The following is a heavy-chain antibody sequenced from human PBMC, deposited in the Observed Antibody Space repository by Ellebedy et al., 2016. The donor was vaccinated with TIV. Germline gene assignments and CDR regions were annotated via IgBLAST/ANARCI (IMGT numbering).Heavy chain of an antibody. CDR1: GASIGSGRW. Sequence: PSETLSLTCAVSGASIGSGRWWSWVRQAPGKGLEWVSVMYSAGTTFYADSVKGRFTISRDNAKNTLYLQMNSLRFEDTAVYFCARGDDNSGDYWGQGTLVTVSS. CDR3: ARGDDNSGDY. CDR2: MYSAGTT. V-gene: IGHV3-53*01. D-gene: IGHD1-1*01. J-gene: IGHJ4*02.